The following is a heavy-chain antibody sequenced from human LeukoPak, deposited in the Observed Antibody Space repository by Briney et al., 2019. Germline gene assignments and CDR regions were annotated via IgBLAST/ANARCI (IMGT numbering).Heavy chain of an antibody. CDR3: ARAGGRVANWFDP. CDR1: GYSISSGYY. D-gene: IGHD1-14*01. V-gene: IGHV4-38-2*01. J-gene: IGHJ5*02. CDR2: IYTSGST. Sequence: PSETLSLTCAVSGYSISSGYYWGWIRQPPGKGLEWIGRIYTSGSTNYNPSLKSRVTMSVDTSKNQFSLKLSSVTAADTAVYYCARAGGRVANWFDPWGQGTLVTVSS.